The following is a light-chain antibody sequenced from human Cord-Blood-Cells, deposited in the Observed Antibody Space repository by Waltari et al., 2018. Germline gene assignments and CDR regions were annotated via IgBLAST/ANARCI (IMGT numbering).Light chain of an antibody. J-gene: IGLJ2*01. Sequence: QSALTQPSSVSGTPGQSVTISCTGTSGDGGVYNYVSWYQPHPGKAPKLMIYDVSKPPSGVPDRFSGSKSGNTASLTISGLQAEDEADYYCCSCAGSYTWVFGGGTKLTVL. CDR2: DVS. CDR3: CSCAGSYTWV. CDR1: SGDGGVYNY. V-gene: IGLV2-11*02.